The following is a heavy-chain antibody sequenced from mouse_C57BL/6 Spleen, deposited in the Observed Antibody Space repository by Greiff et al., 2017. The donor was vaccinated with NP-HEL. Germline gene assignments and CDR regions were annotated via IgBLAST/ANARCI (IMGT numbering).Heavy chain of an antibody. CDR2: ISDGGSYT. D-gene: IGHD4-1*01. CDR3: ARVWEGGYWYFDV. J-gene: IGHJ1*03. CDR1: GFTFSSYA. V-gene: IGHV5-4*01. Sequence: EVHLVESGGGLVKPGGSLKLSCAASGFTFSSYAMSWVRQTPEKRLAWVAPISDGGSYTYYLDNVKGRFPISRDNAKNNQYLPMSHLKSEDTAMYYGARVWEGGYWYFDVWGTGTTVTVSS.